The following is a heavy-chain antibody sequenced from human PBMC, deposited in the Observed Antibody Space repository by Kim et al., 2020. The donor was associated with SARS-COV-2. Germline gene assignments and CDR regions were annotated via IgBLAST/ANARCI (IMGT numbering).Heavy chain of an antibody. CDR3: ARGLLVRGVVYYYYYMDV. CDR2: MNPNSGNT. D-gene: IGHD3-10*01. CDR1: GYTFTSYD. J-gene: IGHJ6*03. Sequence: ASVKVSCKASGYTFTSYDINWVRQATGQGLEWMGWMNPNSGNTGYAQKIQGRVTMTRNTSISTAYMELSSLRSEDTAVYYCARGLLVRGVVYYYYYMDVWGKGTTVTVSS. V-gene: IGHV1-8*01.